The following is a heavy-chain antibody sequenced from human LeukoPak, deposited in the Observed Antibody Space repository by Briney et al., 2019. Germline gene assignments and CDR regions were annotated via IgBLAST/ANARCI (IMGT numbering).Heavy chain of an antibody. V-gene: IGHV3-66*01. CDR2: IYSGGST. CDR1: GFTVSSNY. D-gene: IGHD3-10*01. J-gene: IGHJ4*02. CDR3: AKDPVSQSILWFGELPVV. Sequence: GGSLRLSCAASGFTVSSNYMSWVRQAPGKGLEWVSVIYSGGSTYYADSVKGRFTISRDNSKNTLYLQMNSLRAEDTAVYYCAKDPVSQSILWFGELPVVWGQGTLVTVSS.